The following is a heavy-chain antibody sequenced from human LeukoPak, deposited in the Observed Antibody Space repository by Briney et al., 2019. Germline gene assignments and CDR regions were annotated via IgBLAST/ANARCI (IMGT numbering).Heavy chain of an antibody. V-gene: IGHV3-23*01. CDR2: ISGSGT. D-gene: IGHD4-17*01. J-gene: IGHJ3*02. CDR3: ARDPNGDYIVAFDM. Sequence: GGSLRLSCATSGFTFRSYAMIWVRQAPERGLQWVSGISGSGTYYADFAKGRFTISRDNSKNTLYLQMNSLRAEDTATYYCARDPNGDYIVAFDMWGQGTMVTVS. CDR1: GFTFRSYA.